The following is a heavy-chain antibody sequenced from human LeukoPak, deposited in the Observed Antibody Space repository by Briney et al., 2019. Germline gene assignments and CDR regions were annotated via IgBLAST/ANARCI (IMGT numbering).Heavy chain of an antibody. CDR3: ARDLRRAVKGNRFDP. CDR1: GGSISSYY. J-gene: IGHJ5*02. Sequence: SETLSLTCTVSGGSISSYYWSWIRQPAGKGLEWIGRIYTSGSTNYNPSLKSRVTMSVDTSKNQFSLKLSSVTAADTAVYYCARDLRRAVKGNRFDPWGQGTLVTVSS. V-gene: IGHV4-4*07. D-gene: IGHD4-23*01. CDR2: IYTSGST.